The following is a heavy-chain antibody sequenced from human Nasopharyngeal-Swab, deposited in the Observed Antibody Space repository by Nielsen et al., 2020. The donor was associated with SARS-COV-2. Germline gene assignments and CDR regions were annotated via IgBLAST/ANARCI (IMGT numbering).Heavy chain of an antibody. D-gene: IGHD6-13*01. CDR3: TYSSSWYFYGMDV. CDR2: IYYSGST. CDR1: GGSISSYY. V-gene: IGHV4-59*08. J-gene: IGHJ6*02. Sequence: ESLKISCTVSGGSISSYYWSWIRQPPGKGLEWIGYIYYSGSTNYNPSLKSRVTISVDTSKNQFSLKLSSVTAADTAVYYCTYSSSWYFYGMDVWGQGTTVTVSS.